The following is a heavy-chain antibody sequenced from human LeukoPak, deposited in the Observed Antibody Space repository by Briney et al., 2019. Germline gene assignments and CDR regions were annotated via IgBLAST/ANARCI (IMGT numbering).Heavy chain of an antibody. CDR3: AKGHSPLSPKVVGGRYFGY. CDR2: ISSSSSYI. Sequence: GGSLRLSCAASGFTFSSYSMNWVRQAPGKGLEWVSSISSSSSYIYYADSVKGRFTISRDNAKNSLYLQMNSLRAEDTAVYYPAKGHSPLSPKVVGGRYFGYRGQGTPVTGAS. V-gene: IGHV3-21*01. CDR1: GFTFSSYS. D-gene: IGHD2-2*01. J-gene: IGHJ4*02.